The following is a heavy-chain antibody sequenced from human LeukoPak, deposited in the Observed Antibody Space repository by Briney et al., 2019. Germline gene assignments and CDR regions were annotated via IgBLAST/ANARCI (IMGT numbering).Heavy chain of an antibody. J-gene: IGHJ3*02. V-gene: IGHV4-39*01. CDR3: ARPWGSSWYWVNAFDI. CDR2: IYYSGST. CDR1: GGSITSSSYY. Sequence: SETLSLTCTVSGGSITSSSYYWGWIRQPPGNGLEWIGSIYYSGSTYYNPSLKSRVTISVDTSKNQFSLKLSSVTAADTAVYYCARPWGSSWYWVNAFDIWGQGTMVTVSS. D-gene: IGHD6-13*01.